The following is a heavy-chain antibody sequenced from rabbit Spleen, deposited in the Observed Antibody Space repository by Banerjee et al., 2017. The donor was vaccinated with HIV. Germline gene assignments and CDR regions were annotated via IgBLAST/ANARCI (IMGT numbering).Heavy chain of an antibody. CDR2: IYTSSGST. Sequence: QQQLVESGGGLVKPEGSLKLSCTASGFSLSTNYYMCWVRQAPGKGLEWIACIYTSSGSTWYASWAKGRFTISKTSSTTVTLQMTSLTAADTATYFCARNFDLWGPGTLVTVS. V-gene: IGHV1S45*01. CDR1: GFSLSTNYY. J-gene: IGHJ4*01. CDR3: ARNFDL.